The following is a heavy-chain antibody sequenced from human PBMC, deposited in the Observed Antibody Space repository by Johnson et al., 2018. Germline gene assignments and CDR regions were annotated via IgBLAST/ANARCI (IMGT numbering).Heavy chain of an antibody. CDR3: AKLQFGPGGNYYYIDV. CDR1: GFTFSSYA. CDR2: LSGSGVST. D-gene: IGHD3-16*01. V-gene: IGHV3-23*04. J-gene: IGHJ6*03. Sequence: EVRLVETGGGLVQPGGSRIPSCAASGFTFSSYAMRWVRQAPGQGLEWVSALSGSGVSTYYAASVKGRFTISRDNCKNTLLLQMKSLRAEGTAVSYCAKLQFGPGGNYYYIDVWGKGTTVTVSS.